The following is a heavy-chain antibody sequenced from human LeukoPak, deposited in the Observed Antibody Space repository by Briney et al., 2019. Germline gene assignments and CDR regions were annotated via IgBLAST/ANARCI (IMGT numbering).Heavy chain of an antibody. D-gene: IGHD1-26*01. J-gene: IGHJ4*02. CDR3: ASGDVVGATSY. Sequence: SETLSLTCTVSGGSISGSSYYWGWIRQPPGKGLEWIGSIYYSGSTYYNPSLKSRVTISVDTSKNQFSLKLSSVTAADTAVYYCASGDVVGATSYWGQGTLVTVSS. CDR2: IYYSGST. V-gene: IGHV4-39*01. CDR1: GGSISGSSYY.